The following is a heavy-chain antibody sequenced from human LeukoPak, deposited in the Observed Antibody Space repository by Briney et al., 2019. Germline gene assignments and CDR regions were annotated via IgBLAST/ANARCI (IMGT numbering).Heavy chain of an antibody. CDR2: INAGNGNT. CDR1: GYTFTSYA. J-gene: IGHJ4*02. V-gene: IGHV1-3*01. D-gene: IGHD3-22*01. Sequence: ASVKVSCKASGYTFTSYAMHWVRQAPGQRLEWMGWINAGNGNTKYSQKFQGRVTITRDTSASTAYMELSSLRSEDTAAYYCARYYYDSSGVRIFDYWGQGTLVTVSS. CDR3: ARYYYDSSGVRIFDY.